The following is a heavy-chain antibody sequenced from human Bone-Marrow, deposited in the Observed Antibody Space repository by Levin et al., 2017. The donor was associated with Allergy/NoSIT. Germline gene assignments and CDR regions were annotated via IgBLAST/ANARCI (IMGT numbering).Heavy chain of an antibody. Sequence: GESLKISCAASGVTVSSHYMTWVRQAPGKGLEWVSVIYSGGSAYYADSVKGRFTISRDNSKNTLYLQMNSLRADDTAVCYCARQGEGGRAFDYWGQGTLVTVSS. CDR2: IYSGGSA. CDR1: GVTVSSHY. CDR3: ARQGEGGRAFDY. D-gene: IGHD3-16*01. J-gene: IGHJ4*02. V-gene: IGHV3-53*01.